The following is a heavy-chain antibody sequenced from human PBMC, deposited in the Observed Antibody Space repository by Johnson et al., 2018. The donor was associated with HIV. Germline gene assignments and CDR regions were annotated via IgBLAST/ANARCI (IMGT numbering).Heavy chain of an antibody. CDR3: AKGHQLLSIAARPYNPIDI. D-gene: IGHD6-6*01. CDR2: IYSGGST. CDR1: GITVSSNY. J-gene: IGHJ3*02. Sequence: VQLVESGGGLAQPGGSLRLSCAASGITVSSNYMSWVRRAPGKGLEWVSVIYSGGSTYYADSVKGRFPISRDNSRNKLYLQMNSLRAEDTAVYYCAKGHQLLSIAARPYNPIDIWGQGTMVTVSS. V-gene: IGHV3-66*01.